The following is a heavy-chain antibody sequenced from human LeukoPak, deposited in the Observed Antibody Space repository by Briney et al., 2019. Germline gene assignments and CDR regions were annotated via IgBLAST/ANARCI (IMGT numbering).Heavy chain of an antibody. D-gene: IGHD3-10*01. Sequence: SWVRQAPGKGLEWVGRIKSKTDGGTTDYAAPVKGRFTISRDDSKNTLYLQMNSLKTEDTAVYYCTTLTMVRGVISQNWFDPWGQGTLVTVSS. CDR3: TTLTMVRGVISQNWFDP. J-gene: IGHJ5*02. CDR2: IKSKTDGGTT. V-gene: IGHV3-15*01.